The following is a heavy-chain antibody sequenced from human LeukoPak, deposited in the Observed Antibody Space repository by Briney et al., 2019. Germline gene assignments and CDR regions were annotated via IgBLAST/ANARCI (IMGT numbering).Heavy chain of an antibody. CDR2: IYPGDSDT. D-gene: IGHD6-13*01. V-gene: IGHV5-51*01. J-gene: IGHJ4*02. CDR1: GYNFTSYW. Sequence: GESLKISCKGSGYNFTSYWIGWVRQMPGKGLEWMGIIYPGDSDTRYSPSFQGQVTISADKSISTAYLQWSSLKASDTAMYYCARPRIAAAGLYYFDYWGRGTLVTVSS. CDR3: ARPRIAAAGLYYFDY.